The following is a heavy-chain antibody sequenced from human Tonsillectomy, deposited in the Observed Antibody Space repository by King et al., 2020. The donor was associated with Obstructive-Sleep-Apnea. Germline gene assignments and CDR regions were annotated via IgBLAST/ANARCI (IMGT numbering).Heavy chain of an antibody. CDR2: ISSSSSTI. V-gene: IGHV3-48*04. Sequence: VQLVESGGGLVQPGGSLRLSCAAFGFTFSSHSMNWVRQAPGKGLEWASYISSSSSTIHYADSVKGRFTISRDNAKNSLYLQMNSLRAEDTAVYYCARNGGGFDYWGQGTLVTVSS. CDR1: GFTFSSHS. CDR3: ARNGGGFDY. J-gene: IGHJ4*02. D-gene: IGHD3-10*01.